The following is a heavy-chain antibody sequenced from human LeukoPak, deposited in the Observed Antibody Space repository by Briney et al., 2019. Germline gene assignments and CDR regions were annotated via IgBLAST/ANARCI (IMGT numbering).Heavy chain of an antibody. D-gene: IGHD5-12*01. J-gene: IGHJ4*02. CDR2: IKQDGSEK. CDR1: EFTFSSYW. Sequence: GGSLRLSCAAAEFTFSSYWMNWVRQAPGKGLEWVANIKQDGSEKYYVGSVKGRFTISRDNAKNSLYLQMNSLRAEDTAVYYCAINGYSAYDYWGQGTLVTVSS. CDR3: AINGYSAYDY. V-gene: IGHV3-7*01.